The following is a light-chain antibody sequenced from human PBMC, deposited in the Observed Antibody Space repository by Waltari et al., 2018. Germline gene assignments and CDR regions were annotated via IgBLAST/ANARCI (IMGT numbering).Light chain of an antibody. CDR2: EVS. J-gene: IGLJ1*01. V-gene: IGLV2-14*02. CDR1: SSDVGNYNL. Sequence: QSALTQPASVSGSPGQSITISCTGTSSDVGNYNLVSWYQQHPGKAPKLMIYEVSQRPSGVSNRFSGSKSGNTASLSISGLQSEDEADYYCSSYRTGTTYVFGTGTYVTVL. CDR3: SSYRTGTTYV.